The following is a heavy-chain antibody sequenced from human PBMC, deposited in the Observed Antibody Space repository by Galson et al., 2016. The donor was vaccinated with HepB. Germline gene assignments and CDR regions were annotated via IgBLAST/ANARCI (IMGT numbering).Heavy chain of an antibody. CDR2: ISYDGSNE. Sequence: SLRLSCATSGFTFSSFGMHWVRLAPGKGLEWVAAISYDGSNEYYADSVKGRFTISRDKSKNTLSLQMSSLRTEDTAMYYCAKAFPTITMIVGLWGQGTVVTVSS. V-gene: IGHV3-30*04. D-gene: IGHD3-22*01. CDR3: AKAFPTITMIVGL. J-gene: IGHJ3*01. CDR1: GFTFSSFG.